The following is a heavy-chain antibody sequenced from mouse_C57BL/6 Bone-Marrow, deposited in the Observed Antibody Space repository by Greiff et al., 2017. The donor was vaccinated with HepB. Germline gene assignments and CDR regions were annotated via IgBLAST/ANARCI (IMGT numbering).Heavy chain of an antibody. D-gene: IGHD1-3*01. V-gene: IGHV14-4*01. J-gene: IGHJ3*01. CDR1: GFNIKDDY. CDR2: IDPENGDT. CDR3: SNKEWFAY. Sequence: VQLKESGAELVRPGASVKLSCTASGFNIKDDYMHWVKQRPEQGLEWIGWIDPENGDTEYASKFQGKATIPADTSSNTAYLQLSSLTSEDTAVYYCSNKEWFAYWGQGTLVTVSA.